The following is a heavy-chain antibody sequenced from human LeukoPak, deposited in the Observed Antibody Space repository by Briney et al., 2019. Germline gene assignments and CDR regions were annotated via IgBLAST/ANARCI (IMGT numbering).Heavy chain of an antibody. CDR3: ARDIVVVVAAKILYYFDY. J-gene: IGHJ4*02. CDR2: IYYSGST. CDR1: GGSTSSTTYY. V-gene: IGHV4-39*07. Sequence: SETLSLTCTVSGGSTSSTTYYWGWIRQPPGKGLEWIGSIYYSGSTYYNPSLKSRVTISVDTSKNQFSLKLSSVTAADTAVYYCARDIVVVVAAKILYYFDYWGQGTLVTVSS. D-gene: IGHD2-15*01.